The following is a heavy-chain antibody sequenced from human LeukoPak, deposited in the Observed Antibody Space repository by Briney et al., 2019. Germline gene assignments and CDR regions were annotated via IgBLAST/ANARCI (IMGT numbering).Heavy chain of an antibody. CDR1: GFTFSNAW. CDR2: IKSKTDGGTT. CDR3: AKDLGVIRFDY. V-gene: IGHV3-15*01. Sequence: PGGSLRLSCAASGFTFSNAWMSWVRQAPGKGLEWVGRIKSKTDGGTTDYAAPVKGRFTISRDNSKNTLYLQMNSLRAEDTAVYYCAKDLGVIRFDYWGQGTLVTVSS. D-gene: IGHD3-10*01. J-gene: IGHJ4*02.